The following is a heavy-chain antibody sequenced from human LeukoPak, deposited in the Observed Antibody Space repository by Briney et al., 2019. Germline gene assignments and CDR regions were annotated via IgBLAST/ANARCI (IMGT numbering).Heavy chain of an antibody. J-gene: IGHJ4*02. CDR2: ISGSGGST. CDR3: ARGPSDI. Sequence: GGSLRLSCAASGFTFSSYSMNWVRQAPGKGLEWVSAISGSGGSTYYADSVKGRFTISRDNAKNSLYLQMNSLRAEDTAVYYCARGPSDIWGQGTLVTVSS. D-gene: IGHD2-15*01. V-gene: IGHV3-21*01. CDR1: GFTFSSYS.